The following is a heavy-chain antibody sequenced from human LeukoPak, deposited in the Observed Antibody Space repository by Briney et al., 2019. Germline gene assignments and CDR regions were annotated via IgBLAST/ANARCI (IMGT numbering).Heavy chain of an antibody. V-gene: IGHV3-30*02. Sequence: GGSLRLSCAASGFTFSSYGMHWVRQAPSKGLEWVAFIRYDGSNKYYADSVKGRFTISRDNSKNTLYLQMNSLTAEDTAVYYCARAKVHTSGKRGLGDVWGKGTTVTVSS. D-gene: IGHD3-10*01. J-gene: IGHJ6*04. CDR3: ARAKVHTSGKRGLGDV. CDR2: IRYDGSNK. CDR1: GFTFSSYG.